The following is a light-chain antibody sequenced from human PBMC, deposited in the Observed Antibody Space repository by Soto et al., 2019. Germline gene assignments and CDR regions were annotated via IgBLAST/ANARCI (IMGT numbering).Light chain of an antibody. CDR3: SSYTGSSTYYV. CDR1: RSDIGSYNY. V-gene: IGLV2-14*01. Sequence: QSALTQPASVSGSPGQSITISCSGTRSDIGSYNYVAWYQQFPGKTPKILIYGVSNRPSGVSSRFSGSKSGNTASLTISGLQAEDEADYYCSSYTGSSTYYVFGSGTKVTVL. J-gene: IGLJ1*01. CDR2: GVS.